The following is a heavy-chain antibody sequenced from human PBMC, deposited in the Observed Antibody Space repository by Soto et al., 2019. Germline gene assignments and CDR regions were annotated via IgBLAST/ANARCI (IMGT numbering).Heavy chain of an antibody. CDR2: IWKDGSNE. CDR3: APEEGQGPASKCCDY. Sequence: PLRLPCAASALNIRNLGRHGIRKETDKGPEWVAGIWKDGSNEGYVASVKGRFTISRDNPKNPPYLHMNSLRPEDPAVYSFAPEEGQGPASKCCDYWCQGTQVT. J-gene: IGHJ4*02. V-gene: IGHV3-33*08. CDR1: ALNIRNLG.